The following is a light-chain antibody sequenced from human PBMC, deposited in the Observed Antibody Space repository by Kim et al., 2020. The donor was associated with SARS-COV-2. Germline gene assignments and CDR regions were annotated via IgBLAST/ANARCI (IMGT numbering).Light chain of an antibody. CDR2: GVS. CDR3: QQYGSSPRT. J-gene: IGKJ1*01. V-gene: IGKV3-20*01. Sequence: SPGDRATLSCRASQSVSSTYLAWFQQKPGQAPRLLIYGVSSRATGIPDRFSGSGSGTDCTLTISRLEPEDFAVYYCQQYGSSPRTFGQGTKVDIK. CDR1: QSVSSTY.